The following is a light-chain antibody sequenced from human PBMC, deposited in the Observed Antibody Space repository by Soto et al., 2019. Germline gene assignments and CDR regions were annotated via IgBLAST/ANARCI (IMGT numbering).Light chain of an antibody. CDR1: QSVSSSY. J-gene: IGKJ2*01. Sequence: EIVLTQSPGTLSLSPGERATLSCRASQSVSSSYLAWYQQKPGQAPRLLIYGASSRATGIPDRFSGSGSGTDFPLTISRLEPEVFAVYYCQQYGSSPPLYTFGQGTKLEIK. V-gene: IGKV3-20*01. CDR2: GAS. CDR3: QQYGSSPPLYT.